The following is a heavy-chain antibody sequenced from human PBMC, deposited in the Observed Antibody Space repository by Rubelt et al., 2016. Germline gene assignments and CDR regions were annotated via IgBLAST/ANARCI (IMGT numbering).Heavy chain of an antibody. CDR2: ISAYNGNT. Sequence: GYTFTSYGISWVRQAPGQGLEWMGWISAYNGNTNYAQKLQGRVTMTTDTSTSTAYMELRSLRSDDTAVYYCARGQQLTRQPYYYYGMDVWGQGTTVTVSS. D-gene: IGHD6-13*01. V-gene: IGHV1-18*01. J-gene: IGHJ6*02. CDR1: GYTFTSYG. CDR3: ARGQQLTRQPYYYYGMDV.